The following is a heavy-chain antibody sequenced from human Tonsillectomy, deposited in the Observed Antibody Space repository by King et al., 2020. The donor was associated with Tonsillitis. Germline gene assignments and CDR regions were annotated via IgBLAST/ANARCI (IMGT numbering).Heavy chain of an antibody. V-gene: IGHV4-39*01. D-gene: IGHD1-26*01. Sequence: QLQESGPGVVKPSETLSLTCTVSGGSISSSDPYWAWIRQPPGKGLQWIGYMYYSGTSFYNPSLKGRITISGGTSENRFSLKLTSVTAADTAVYFCARYVSGSFDYWGQGALVTVSS. J-gene: IGHJ4*02. CDR3: ARYVSGSFDY. CDR2: MYYSGTS. CDR1: GGSISSSDPY.